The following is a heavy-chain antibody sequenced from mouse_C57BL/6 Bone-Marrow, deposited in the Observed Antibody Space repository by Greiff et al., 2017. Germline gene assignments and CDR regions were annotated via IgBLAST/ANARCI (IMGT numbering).Heavy chain of an antibody. CDR2: IYPRSGNT. V-gene: IGHV1-81*01. CDR3: ARWENWDRGAY. J-gene: IGHJ3*01. Sequence: VQLQQSGAELARPGASVKLSCKASGYTFTSYGISWVKQRTGQGLEWIGEIYPRSGNTYYNEKFKGKATLTADKSSSTAYMELRSLTSEDSAVYFCARWENWDRGAYWGQGTLVTVSA. D-gene: IGHD4-1*01. CDR1: GYTFTSYG.